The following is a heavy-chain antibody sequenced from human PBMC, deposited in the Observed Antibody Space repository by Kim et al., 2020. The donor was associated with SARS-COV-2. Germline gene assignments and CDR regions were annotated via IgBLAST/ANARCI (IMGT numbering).Heavy chain of an antibody. J-gene: IGHJ5*01. D-gene: IGHD5-18*01. CDR2: INTNTGNP. Sequence: ASVKVSCKASGYTFTSYAMNWVRQAPGQGLEWMGWINTNTGNPTYAQGFTGRFVFSLDTSVSTAYLQISSLKAEDTAVYYCARCRYSYGPNWFDSWGQGTLVTVSS. CDR3: ARCRYSYGPNWFDS. V-gene: IGHV7-4-1*02. CDR1: GYTFTSYA.